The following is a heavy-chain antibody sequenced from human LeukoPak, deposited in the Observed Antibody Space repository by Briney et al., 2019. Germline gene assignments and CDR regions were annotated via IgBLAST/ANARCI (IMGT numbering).Heavy chain of an antibody. D-gene: IGHD3-16*01. Sequence: SETLSLTCTVSGGSISSYYWSWIWQPPGKGLEWIGYIYYSGSTNYNPSLKSRVTISVDTSKNQFSLKLSSVTAADTAVYYCARGDLTYDYVWGSYGVTFDYWGQGTLVTVSS. CDR3: ARGDLTYDYVWGSYGVTFDY. J-gene: IGHJ4*02. CDR2: IYYSGST. V-gene: IGHV4-59*01. CDR1: GGSISSYY.